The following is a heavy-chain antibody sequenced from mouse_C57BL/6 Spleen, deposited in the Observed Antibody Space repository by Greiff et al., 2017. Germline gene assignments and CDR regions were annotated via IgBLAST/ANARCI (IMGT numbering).Heavy chain of an antibody. Sequence: VQLKESGPGLVKPSQSLSLTCSVTGYSITSGYYWNWIRQFPGNKLEWMGYISYDGSNNYNPSLKNRISITRDTSKNQFFLKLNSVTTEDTATYYCARVDDYDFFAYWGQGTLVTVSA. D-gene: IGHD2-4*01. CDR1: GYSITSGYY. CDR3: ARVDDYDFFAY. J-gene: IGHJ3*01. V-gene: IGHV3-6*01. CDR2: ISYDGSN.